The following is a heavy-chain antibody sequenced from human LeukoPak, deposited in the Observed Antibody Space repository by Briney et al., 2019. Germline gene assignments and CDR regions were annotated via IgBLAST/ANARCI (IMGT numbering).Heavy chain of an antibody. V-gene: IGHV3-23*01. CDR3: AKFPIFGVVTLPFDY. Sequence: GGSLRLSCAASGFTFRNYAMTWVRQAPGKGPEWVSAISGSGGSTYYADSVKGRFTISRDNSKNTLYLQMNSLRAEDTAVYYCAKFPIFGVVTLPFDYWGQGTLVTVSS. D-gene: IGHD3-3*01. CDR1: GFTFRNYA. CDR2: ISGSGGST. J-gene: IGHJ4*02.